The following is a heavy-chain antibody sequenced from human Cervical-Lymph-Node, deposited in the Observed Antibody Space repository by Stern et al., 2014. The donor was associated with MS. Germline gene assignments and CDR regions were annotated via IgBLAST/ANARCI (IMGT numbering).Heavy chain of an antibody. CDR1: GFSLSTSGMC. V-gene: IGHV2-70*01. D-gene: IGHD4-17*01. CDR2: IDWDDDK. CDR3: ARMIGTVTTAYYYGMDV. J-gene: IGHJ6*02. Sequence: ESGPALVKPTQTLTLTCTFSGFSLSTSGMCVSWIRQPPGKALEWLAPIDWDDDKYYSTSLKARLTSSKDTSKNQVVLTMTNMDPVDTATYYCARMIGTVTTAYYYGMDVWGQGTTVTVSS.